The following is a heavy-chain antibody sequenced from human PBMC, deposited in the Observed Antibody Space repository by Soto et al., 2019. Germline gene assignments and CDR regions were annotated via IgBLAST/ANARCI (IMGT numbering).Heavy chain of an antibody. Sequence: SETLSLTCAVYGGSFSGYYWSWIRQPPGKGLEWIGEINHSGSTNYNPSLKSRVTISVDTSKNQFSLKLSSVTAADTAVYYCARLDYGDYVYWGQGTLVTVSS. CDR2: INHSGST. V-gene: IGHV4-34*01. D-gene: IGHD4-17*01. CDR1: GGSFSGYY. J-gene: IGHJ4*02. CDR3: ARLDYGDYVY.